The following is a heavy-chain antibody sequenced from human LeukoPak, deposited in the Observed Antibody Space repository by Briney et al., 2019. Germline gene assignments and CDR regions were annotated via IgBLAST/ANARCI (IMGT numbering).Heavy chain of an antibody. CDR2: IYYSGST. V-gene: IGHV4-31*03. CDR1: GGSISSGGYY. J-gene: IGHJ5*02. CDR3: ARGIIAARPSWFDP. Sequence: SQTLSLTCTVSGGSISSGGYYWSWIRQHPGKGLEWIGYIYYSGSTYYNPSLKSRVTISVDTSKNQFSLKLSSVTAADTAVYYCARGIIAARPSWFDPWGQGTLVTVSS. D-gene: IGHD6-6*01.